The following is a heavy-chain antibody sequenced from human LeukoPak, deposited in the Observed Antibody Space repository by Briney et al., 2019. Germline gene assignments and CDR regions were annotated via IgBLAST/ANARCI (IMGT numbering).Heavy chain of an antibody. Sequence: SETLSLTCAVYGGSFSGYYWSWIRQPPGKGLEWIGYIYYSGSTYYNPSLKSRVTISVDTSKNQFSLKLSSVTAADTAVYYCARSDSSGYSELFDIWGQGTMVTVSS. V-gene: IGHV4-30-4*08. CDR1: GGSFSGYY. J-gene: IGHJ3*02. D-gene: IGHD3-22*01. CDR3: ARSDSSGYSELFDI. CDR2: IYYSGST.